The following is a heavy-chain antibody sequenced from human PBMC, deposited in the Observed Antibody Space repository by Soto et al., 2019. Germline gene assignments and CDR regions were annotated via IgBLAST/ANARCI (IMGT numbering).Heavy chain of an antibody. CDR3: AGAATPIGNWLDP. D-gene: IGHD2-15*01. CDR2: VYYSGST. CDR1: GGSLRSGDYY. J-gene: IGHJ5*02. Sequence: PSETLSLTCTVSGGSLRSGDYYWTWIRLLPGKGLEWIGYVYYSGSTYYNPSLRSRATISVDTSVNQFSLKLNSVTAADTALYYCAGAATPIGNWLDPWGQGSLVTVSS. V-gene: IGHV4-31*03.